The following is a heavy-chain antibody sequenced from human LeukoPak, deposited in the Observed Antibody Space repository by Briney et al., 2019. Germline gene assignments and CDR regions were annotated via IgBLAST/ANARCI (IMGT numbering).Heavy chain of an antibody. CDR2: ISSTGSYT. CDR3: ARDFVVVAAATSLDY. V-gene: IGHV3-11*06. D-gene: IGHD2-2*01. CDR1: GFTFSDYF. J-gene: IGHJ4*02. Sequence: GGSLRLSCAASGFTFSDYFMSWIRQAPGKGLEWISYISSTGSYTNYADSVKGRFTISRDNAKKSLYLQLNSLSAEDTAVYYCARDFVVVAAATSLDYWGQGTLVTVSS.